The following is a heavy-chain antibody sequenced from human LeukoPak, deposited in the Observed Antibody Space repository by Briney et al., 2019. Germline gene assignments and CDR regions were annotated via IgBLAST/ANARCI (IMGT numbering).Heavy chain of an antibody. CDR2: IYTSGST. Sequence: SETLSLTCTVSGGSISSYYWSWIRQPAGKGLEWIGRIYTSGSTNYNPSLKSRGTMSVDTSKNQFSLKLSSVTAADTAVCYCARASPMAREDAFDIWGQGTMVTVSS. D-gene: IGHD2-8*01. CDR3: ARASPMAREDAFDI. CDR1: GGSISSYY. V-gene: IGHV4-4*07. J-gene: IGHJ3*02.